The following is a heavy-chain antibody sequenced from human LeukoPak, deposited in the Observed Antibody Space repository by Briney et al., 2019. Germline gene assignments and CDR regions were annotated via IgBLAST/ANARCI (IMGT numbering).Heavy chain of an antibody. CDR3: ASRTMIVGSFDY. J-gene: IGHJ4*02. CDR1: GGSISSYY. CDR2: IYYSGST. V-gene: IGHV4-59*01. Sequence: GKPSETLSLTCTVPGGSISSYYWSSIRQPPGKGLEWIGYIYYSGSTNYNPSLKSRVTISVDTSKNQFSLKLSSLPAADTAVYYCASRTMIVGSFDYWGQGTLVTVSS. D-gene: IGHD3-22*01.